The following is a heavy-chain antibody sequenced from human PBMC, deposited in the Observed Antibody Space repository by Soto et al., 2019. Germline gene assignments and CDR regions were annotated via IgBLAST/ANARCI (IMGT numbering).Heavy chain of an antibody. Sequence: RASVKVSCKASGYTFTSYGISWVRQAPGQGLEWMGWISAYNGNTNYAQKLQGRVTMTTDTSTSTAYMELRSLRSDDTAVYYCARGYCSGGSCYLTIKYNWFDPWGQGTLVTV. D-gene: IGHD2-15*01. V-gene: IGHV1-18*01. CDR1: GYTFTSYG. CDR3: ARGYCSGGSCYLTIKYNWFDP. J-gene: IGHJ5*02. CDR2: ISAYNGNT.